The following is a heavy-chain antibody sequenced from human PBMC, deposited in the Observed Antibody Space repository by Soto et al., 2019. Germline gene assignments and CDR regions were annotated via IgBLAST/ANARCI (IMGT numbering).Heavy chain of an antibody. CDR2: IYYSGST. CDR1: GGSISSYY. Sequence: PSETLSLTCTVSGGSISSYYWSWIRQPPGKGLEWIGYIYYSGSTNYNPSLKSRVTISVDTSKNQFSLKLSSVTAADTAVYYCARELRFLEWLSPPTHDQHYYYYYYMDVWGKGTTVTVSS. CDR3: ARELRFLEWLSPPTHDQHYYYYYYMDV. J-gene: IGHJ6*03. V-gene: IGHV4-59*12. D-gene: IGHD3-3*01.